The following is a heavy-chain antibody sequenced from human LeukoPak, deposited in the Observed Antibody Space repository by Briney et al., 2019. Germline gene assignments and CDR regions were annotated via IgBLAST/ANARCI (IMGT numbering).Heavy chain of an antibody. Sequence: GRSLGLSCAASGFTFSSYAMHWVRQAPGKGLEWVAVISYDGSNKYYAGSVKGRFTISRDNSKNTLYLQMNSLRAEDRAVYYCARAAPQLERRGGWYFQHWGQGTLVTVS. V-gene: IGHV3-30-3*01. D-gene: IGHD1-1*01. CDR3: ARAAPQLERRGGWYFQH. CDR1: GFTFSSYA. J-gene: IGHJ1*01. CDR2: ISYDGSNK.